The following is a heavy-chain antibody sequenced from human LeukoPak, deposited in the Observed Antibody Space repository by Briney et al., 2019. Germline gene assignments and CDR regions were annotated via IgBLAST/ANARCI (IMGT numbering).Heavy chain of an antibody. CDR2: IYYSGST. CDR1: GDSISSSSSY. D-gene: IGHD2-2*01. J-gene: IGHJ5*02. V-gene: IGHV4-39*01. Sequence: KTSETLSLTCTVSGDSISSSSSYWGWIRQPPGEGLEWIGSIYYSGSTYYNTSLKSRVTISVDTSKNQFSLKLSSVTAADTAVYYCARGHYQGSWFDPWGQGTLVTVSS. CDR3: ARGHYQGSWFDP.